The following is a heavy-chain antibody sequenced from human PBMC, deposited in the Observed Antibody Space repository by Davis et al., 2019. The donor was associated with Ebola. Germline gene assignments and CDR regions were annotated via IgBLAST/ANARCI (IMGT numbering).Heavy chain of an antibody. CDR2: IYYSGST. D-gene: IGHD3-3*01. CDR3: ARELGGSGDY. V-gene: IGHV4-31*03. Sequence: SETLSLTCTVSGGSIGSNGYYWSWIRQHPGKGLEWIGYIYYSGSTYYNPSLKSRVTISVDTSKNQFSLKLSSVTAADTAVYYCARELGGSGDYWGQGTLVTVSS. J-gene: IGHJ4*02. CDR1: GGSIGSNGYY.